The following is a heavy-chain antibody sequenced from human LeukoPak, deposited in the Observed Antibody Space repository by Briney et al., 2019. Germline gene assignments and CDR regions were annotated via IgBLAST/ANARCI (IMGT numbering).Heavy chain of an antibody. Sequence: GGSLRLSCAASGFTFSNYAMSWVRQAPGRGLEWVSAISGSGGSTHYADAVQGRFTISRDNSKNTLYLQMISLRAEDTAVYYCAKSTESYSSGWYGVWGQGTLVTVSS. CDR2: ISGSGGST. CDR1: GFTFSNYA. D-gene: IGHD6-19*01. CDR3: AKSTESYSSGWYGV. V-gene: IGHV3-23*01. J-gene: IGHJ4*02.